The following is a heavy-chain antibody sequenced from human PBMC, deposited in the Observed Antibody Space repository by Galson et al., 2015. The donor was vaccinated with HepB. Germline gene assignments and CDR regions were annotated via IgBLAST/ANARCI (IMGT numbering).Heavy chain of an antibody. D-gene: IGHD3-16*01. CDR1: GFTFSSYW. CDR3: ARDFLVRDYVWGSSVWFDP. CDR2: INSDGSST. V-gene: IGHV3-74*01. J-gene: IGHJ5*02. Sequence: SLRLSCAASGFTFSSYWMHWVRQAPGKGLVWVSRINSDGSSTSYAGSVKGRFTISRDNAKNTLYLQMNSLRAEDTAVYYCARDFLVRDYVWGSSVWFDPWGQGTLVTVSS.